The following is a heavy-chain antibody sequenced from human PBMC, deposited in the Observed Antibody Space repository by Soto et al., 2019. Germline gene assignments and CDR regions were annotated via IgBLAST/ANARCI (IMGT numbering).Heavy chain of an antibody. CDR1: GFSLSTGGVG. J-gene: IGHJ6*02. D-gene: IGHD2-21*02. CDR3: VHSRCGGDCLQSYSAHYYYGLDV. CDR2: IYWDDDK. V-gene: IGHV2-5*02. Sequence: QITLKESGPTLVKPTQTLTLTCTISGFSLSTGGVGVGWIRQPPGKALEWLAIIYWDDDKRYSPSLKSRLTITKDNSKCQVVLTMINMDPVDTATYYCVHSRCGGDCLQSYSAHYYYGLDVWGQGTTVTVSS.